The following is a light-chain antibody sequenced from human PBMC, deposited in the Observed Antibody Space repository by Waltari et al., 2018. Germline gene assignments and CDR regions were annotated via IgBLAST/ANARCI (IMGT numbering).Light chain of an antibody. V-gene: IGLV8-61*01. CDR3: ALYMGSGIWV. CDR2: KAN. Sequence: QTVVPQEPSLSVSPGGTVTRTFALSSGLPSTPSSAPWYQQTPGQAPRTLVYKANARSSGVPDRFSGSILGNTAALTITGAQADDESDYYCALYMGSGIWVFGGGTRLTVL. J-gene: IGLJ3*02. CDR1: SGLPSTPSS.